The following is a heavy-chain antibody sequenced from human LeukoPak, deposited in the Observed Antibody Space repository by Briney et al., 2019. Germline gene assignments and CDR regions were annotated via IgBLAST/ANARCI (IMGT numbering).Heavy chain of an antibody. Sequence: GGSLRLSCAASGLTLSDYSMTWIRQAPGKGLEWVSFLSRSATSIYYTDSVKGRFTISRDNARNSLYLQMNSLRAEDTAVYYCARGPYTNGHYFDYWGQGTLATVSS. CDR3: ARGPYTNGHYFDY. V-gene: IGHV3-11*04. CDR2: LSRSATSI. J-gene: IGHJ4*02. D-gene: IGHD6-19*01. CDR1: GLTLSDYS.